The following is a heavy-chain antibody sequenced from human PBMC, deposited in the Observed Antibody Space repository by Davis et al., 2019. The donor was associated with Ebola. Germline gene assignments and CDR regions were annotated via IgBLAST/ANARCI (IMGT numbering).Heavy chain of an antibody. D-gene: IGHD2-8*01. Sequence: GESLKISCAASGFTFSNYGMHWVRQAPGKGLEWVAKIKQDGSEKYYVDSVKGRFTISRDNAENSLYLQMNSLRAEDTAVYYCARNGYYFDYWGQGTLVTVSS. J-gene: IGHJ4*02. CDR2: IKQDGSEK. V-gene: IGHV3-7*03. CDR3: ARNGYYFDY. CDR1: GFTFSNYG.